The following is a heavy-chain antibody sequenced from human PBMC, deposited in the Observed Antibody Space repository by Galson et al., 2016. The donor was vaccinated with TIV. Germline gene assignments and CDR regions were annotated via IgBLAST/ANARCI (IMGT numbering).Heavy chain of an antibody. CDR2: IYTDGRA. CDR1: GFTVRSNY. Sequence: SLRLSCAASGFTVRSNYMSWVRQPPGKGLEWVSVIYTDGRAYYADSAKGRFTISTDNSKNTLYLQMNSLRSEDTAIYYCARVLGRDWAYGMDVWSQGTTVTVSS. D-gene: IGHD2-21*01. J-gene: IGHJ6*02. CDR3: ARVLGRDWAYGMDV. V-gene: IGHV3-53*05.